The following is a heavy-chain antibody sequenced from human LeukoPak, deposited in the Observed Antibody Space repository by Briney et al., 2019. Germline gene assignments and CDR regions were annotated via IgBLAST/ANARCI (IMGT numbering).Heavy chain of an antibody. J-gene: IGHJ4*02. V-gene: IGHV3-23*01. CDR2: INGGGDKT. Sequence: GGSLRLSCAASGFTFSSYAMHWVRQAPGKGLEWVSGINGGGDKTYYRDSVKGRITISRDNSKNTLYLQMNSLRAEDTAIYYCANPRGSTFFASWGQEPLATVSS. CDR1: GFTFSSYA. CDR3: ANPRGSTFFAS. D-gene: IGHD1-26*01.